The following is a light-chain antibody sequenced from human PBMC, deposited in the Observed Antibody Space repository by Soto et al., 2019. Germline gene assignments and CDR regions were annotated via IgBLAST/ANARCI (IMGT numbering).Light chain of an antibody. CDR1: RGISSN. CDR2: GAF. Sequence: IVMTQSPATLSVSPGERATLSCRASRGISSNLAWYQQKPGQAPRLLIYGAFNRAAGIPARFSGSGSGTDFTLTISSLEPEDSAVYYCQQRNIWPPVTFGQGTRLEIK. CDR3: QQRNIWPPVT. V-gene: IGKV3D-15*01. J-gene: IGKJ5*01.